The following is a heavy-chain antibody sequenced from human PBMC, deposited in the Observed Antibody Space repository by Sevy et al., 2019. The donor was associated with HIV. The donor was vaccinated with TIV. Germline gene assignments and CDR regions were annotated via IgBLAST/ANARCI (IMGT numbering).Heavy chain of an antibody. V-gene: IGHV3-21*01. Sequence: GGSLRLSCAASTFTFSSYSMNWVRQAPGKGLEWVSSISSGHSYIYYADSVRGQFTVSRDNAKNSLYLQMNSLRAEDTAVYYCARDQDMMTFGVGEAFDIWGQWTMVTVSS. CDR2: ISSGHSYI. CDR1: TFTFSSYS. J-gene: IGHJ3*02. CDR3: ARDQDMMTFGVGEAFDI. D-gene: IGHD3-16*01.